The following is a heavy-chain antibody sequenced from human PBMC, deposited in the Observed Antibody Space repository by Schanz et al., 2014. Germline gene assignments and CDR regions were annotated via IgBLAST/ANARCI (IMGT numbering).Heavy chain of an antibody. V-gene: IGHV1-18*01. CDR2: ISGSNGNT. CDR1: GYTFISYG. Sequence: QVQLVQSGAEVKKPGASVKVSCKASGYTFISYGIKWVRQAPGQGLEWLGWISGSNGNTNYTQKFQGRLTITADKSTSTAYMELSSLTSEDTAVHYCARGRGFYDYWGQGTLVTVSS. D-gene: IGHD3-10*01. J-gene: IGHJ4*02. CDR3: ARGRGFYDY.